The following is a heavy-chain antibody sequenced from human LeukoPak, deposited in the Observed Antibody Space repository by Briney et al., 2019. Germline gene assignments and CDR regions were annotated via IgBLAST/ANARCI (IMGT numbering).Heavy chain of an antibody. V-gene: IGHV3-23*01. Sequence: GGSLRLFCAASGFTFSGYAMSWVRQAPGKGLEWVSAISGSGGSTYYADSVKGRFTISRDNSKNTLYLQMNSLRAEDTAVYYCAILGGAENDYFDYWGQGTLVTVSS. J-gene: IGHJ4*02. D-gene: IGHD2/OR15-2a*01. CDR3: AILGGAENDYFDY. CDR1: GFTFSGYA. CDR2: ISGSGGST.